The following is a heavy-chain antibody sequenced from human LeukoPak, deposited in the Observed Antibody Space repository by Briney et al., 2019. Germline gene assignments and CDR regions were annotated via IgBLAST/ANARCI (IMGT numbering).Heavy chain of an antibody. Sequence: GGSLRLSCAASGFTFSNYWMRWARQTPGKGLEWVANIKGDGSEINYVDSVKGRFTISRDNAKNSLSLQMNSLTADDTGVYYRAREGLPYSGDYWGQGTLVTVSS. J-gene: IGHJ4*02. CDR2: IKGDGSEI. CDR3: AREGLPYSGDY. D-gene: IGHD4-11*01. V-gene: IGHV3-7*01. CDR1: GFTFSNYW.